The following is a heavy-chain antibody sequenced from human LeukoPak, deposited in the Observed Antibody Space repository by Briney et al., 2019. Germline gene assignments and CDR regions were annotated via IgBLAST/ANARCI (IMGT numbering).Heavy chain of an antibody. Sequence: SETLSLACSVSGDSLIGYYWGWIRQPPGKGLEWIGNIYYTGNTYYNSSLKSRATISLDTSKNQFSLKVISMTAADTAAYYCTKSDGYGLIRICGRGTMVTVSS. D-gene: IGHD3-10*01. J-gene: IGHJ3*02. CDR3: TKSDGYGLIRI. CDR2: IYYTGNT. V-gene: IGHV4-39*07. CDR1: GDSLIGYY.